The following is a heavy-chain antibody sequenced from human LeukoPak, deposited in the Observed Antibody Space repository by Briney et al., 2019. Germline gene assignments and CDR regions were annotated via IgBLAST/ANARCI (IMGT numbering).Heavy chain of an antibody. CDR1: GYTLTELS. Sequence: ASVKVSCKVSGYTLTELSVHWVRQAPGKGLEWMGGFDPEDGETIYAQKFQGRVTMTEDTSTNTAYMELSSLRSEDTAVYYCATYHAIRPYCFDYWGQGTQVTVSS. V-gene: IGHV1-24*01. CDR3: ATYHAIRPYCFDY. D-gene: IGHD2-8*01. CDR2: FDPEDGET. J-gene: IGHJ4*02.